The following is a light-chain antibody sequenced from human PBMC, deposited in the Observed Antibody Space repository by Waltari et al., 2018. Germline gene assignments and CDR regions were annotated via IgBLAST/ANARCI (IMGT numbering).Light chain of an antibody. Sequence: QSALTPPASVSGSPGQSITIPCTGTSSDVGGYNYVSWSQQHPGKAPKLMIYDVSKRPSGVSNRFSGSKSGNTASLTISGLQAEDEADYYCSSYTSSSTLDVVFGGGTKLTVL. J-gene: IGLJ2*01. CDR2: DVS. CDR1: SSDVGGYNY. CDR3: SSYTSSSTLDVV. V-gene: IGLV2-14*01.